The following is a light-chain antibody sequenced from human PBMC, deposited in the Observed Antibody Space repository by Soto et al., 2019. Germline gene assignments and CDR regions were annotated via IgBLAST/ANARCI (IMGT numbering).Light chain of an antibody. Sequence: QSALTQPRSVSGSPGQSVTISCTGTSSDVGGYHYLSWYQQHPGKAPKLMIYDVSKRPSVVPERFAGSKSVNTASLNIYGLQAEYEAEYYCCSYAGSYTLYVFGTRTKVTVL. V-gene: IGLV2-11*01. CDR3: CSYAGSYTLYV. CDR2: DVS. J-gene: IGLJ1*01. CDR1: SSDVGGYHY.